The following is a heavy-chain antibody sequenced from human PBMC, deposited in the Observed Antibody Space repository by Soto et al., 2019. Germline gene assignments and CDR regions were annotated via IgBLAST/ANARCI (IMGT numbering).Heavy chain of an antibody. CDR1: SAPVSSSTYT. V-gene: IGHV4-39*07. D-gene: IGHD3-16*02. Sequence: PSETLSLTCTVSSAPVSSSTYTWGWFRQPPGKGLEWIGSIYYSGNTYYNPSLKSRVTISVDRSKNQFSLKLSSVTAADTAVYYCARGVWGSYRYFDYWGQGTLVTVSS. CDR3: ARGVWGSYRYFDY. CDR2: IYYSGNT. J-gene: IGHJ4*02.